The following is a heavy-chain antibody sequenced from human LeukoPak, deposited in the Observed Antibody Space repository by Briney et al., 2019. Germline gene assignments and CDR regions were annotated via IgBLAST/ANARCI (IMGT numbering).Heavy chain of an antibody. V-gene: IGHV4-4*07. J-gene: IGHJ6*03. CDR3: ARAVVVPAAMYYYYYMDV. CDR1: GGSISSYY. D-gene: IGHD2-2*01. Sequence: SETLSLTCTVSGGSISSYYWSWIRQPAGKGLEWIGRIYTSWSTNYNPSLKSRVTMSVDTSKNQFSLKLSSVTAADTAAYYCARAVVVPAAMYYYYYMDVWGKGTTVTVSS. CDR2: IYTSWST.